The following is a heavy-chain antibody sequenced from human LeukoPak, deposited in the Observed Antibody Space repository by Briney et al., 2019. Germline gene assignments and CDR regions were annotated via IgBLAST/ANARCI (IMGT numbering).Heavy chain of an antibody. J-gene: IGHJ4*02. V-gene: IGHV3-53*01. CDR3: AREVVSTPSYFDS. CDR1: GFTVSSSY. D-gene: IGHD2-15*01. Sequence: GGSLRLSCAASGFTVSSSYMYWVRQAPGKGLEWVSFFYRGDSTYYAESVRGRFTISRDNSKNTLYLLMNSLIPEDTAVYYCAREVVSTPSYFDSWGQGALVTVSS. CDR2: FYRGDST.